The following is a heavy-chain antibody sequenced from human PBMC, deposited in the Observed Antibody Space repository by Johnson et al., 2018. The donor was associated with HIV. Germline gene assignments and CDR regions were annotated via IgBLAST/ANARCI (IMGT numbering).Heavy chain of an antibody. J-gene: IGHJ3*02. CDR3: ARRCSSSSCSHGAVDI. V-gene: IGHV3-53*01. CDR1: GFTVSSTS. CDR2: LYSDGRT. D-gene: IGHD2-2*01. Sequence: MLLVESGGDLLQPAGSLRLSCAASGFTVSSTSMSWVRQAPGQGLEWLSVLYSDGRTSYADPVKGRFNISRDGSKNTLFLQMKSLIAEDTAVYYCARRCSSSSCSHGAVDIWGQVTVVTVSS.